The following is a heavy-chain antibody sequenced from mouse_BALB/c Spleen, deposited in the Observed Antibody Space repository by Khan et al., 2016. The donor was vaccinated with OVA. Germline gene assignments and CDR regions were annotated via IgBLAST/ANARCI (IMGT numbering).Heavy chain of an antibody. CDR2: ISYSGST. D-gene: IGHD1-1*01. CDR1: GYSITSNYA. CDR3: ARGNYYGYAMDY. Sequence: EVQLQESGPGLVKPSQSLSLTCTVTGYSITSNYAWNWIRQFPGNKLEWMGYISYSGSTSYNPSLKSRISITRDPSKNQFFLQLNSVTTEDTATYYWARGNYYGYAMDYWGQGTSVTVSS. V-gene: IGHV3-2*02. J-gene: IGHJ4*01.